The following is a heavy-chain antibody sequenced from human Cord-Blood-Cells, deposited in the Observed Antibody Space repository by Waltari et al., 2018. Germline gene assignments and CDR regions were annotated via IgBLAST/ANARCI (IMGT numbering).Heavy chain of an antibody. V-gene: IGHV4-31*03. CDR2: IYYSGST. J-gene: IGHJ6*03. Sequence: QVQLQESGPGLVKPSQTLSLTCTVSCGSISRGGYYLSWLGQPPGKGLEWIGYIYYSGSTYYNPSLKSRVTISVDTSKNQFSLKLSSVTAADTAVYYCARGPLDWNLYYYYYMDVWGKGTTVTVSS. CDR3: ARGPLDWNLYYYYYMDV. D-gene: IGHD1-1*01. CDR1: CGSISRGGYY.